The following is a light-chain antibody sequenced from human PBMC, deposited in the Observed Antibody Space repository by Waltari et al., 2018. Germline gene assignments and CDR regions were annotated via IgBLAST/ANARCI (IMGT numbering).Light chain of an antibody. CDR3: QQYDISPLT. Sequence: EIVLTQSPGTLSLSPGERATLSRSASQTVRTTYLAWYQQKPGQAPTLLIYGASSRATGIPDRFSGSGSATDVSLTISSLEPEDFAVYYCQQYDISPLTFGGGTKVEIK. J-gene: IGKJ4*01. CDR1: QTVRTTY. CDR2: GAS. V-gene: IGKV3-20*01.